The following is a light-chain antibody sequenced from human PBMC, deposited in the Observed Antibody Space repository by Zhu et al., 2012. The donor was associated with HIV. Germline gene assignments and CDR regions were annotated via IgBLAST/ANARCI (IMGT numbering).Light chain of an antibody. Sequence: IVLTQSPATLFLSPGERATVSCRASRSVSSFLAWYQQKPGQAPRLLIYDASKRAAGIPPRFSGSGSGTDFTLTISSLEPEDFAVYYCQQRVNWPLTFGGGTKVEIK. CDR3: QQRVNWPLT. CDR2: DAS. J-gene: IGKJ4*01. V-gene: IGKV3-11*01. CDR1: RSVSSF.